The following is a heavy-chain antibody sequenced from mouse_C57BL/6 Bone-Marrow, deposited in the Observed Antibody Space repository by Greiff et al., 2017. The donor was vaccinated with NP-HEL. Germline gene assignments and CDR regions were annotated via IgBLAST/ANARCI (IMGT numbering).Heavy chain of an antibody. D-gene: IGHD2-10*01. V-gene: IGHV14-4*01. CDR2: IDPENGDA. J-gene: IGHJ1*03. CDR3: TTLSYYGNYGYFDV. CDR1: GFDIKDDY. Sequence: VQLQQSGAELVRPGASVKLSCTASGFDIKDDYMHWVKQRPEQGLEWIGWIDPENGDAEYASKFQGKATLTADTSSNTAYLQLSSLTSEDTAVYYCTTLSYYGNYGYFDVWGTGTTVTVSS.